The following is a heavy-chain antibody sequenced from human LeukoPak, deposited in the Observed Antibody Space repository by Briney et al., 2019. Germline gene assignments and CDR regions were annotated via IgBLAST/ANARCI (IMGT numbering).Heavy chain of an antibody. CDR2: IDYSGST. V-gene: IGHV4-59*08. CDR1: GASISSYY. CDR3: ARHYSSGPFDY. Sequence: PSETMSLTCSVSGASISSYYWSWIRQPPGKGLEWIGYIDYSGSTNYNPSLKSRVTISLDTSKNQFSLKLTSMTAADTALYYCARHYSSGPFDYWGQGTLVTVSS. D-gene: IGHD5-12*01. J-gene: IGHJ4*02.